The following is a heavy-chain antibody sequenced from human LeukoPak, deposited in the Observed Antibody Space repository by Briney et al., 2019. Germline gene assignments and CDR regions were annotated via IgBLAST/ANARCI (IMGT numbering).Heavy chain of an antibody. CDR3: ARGVEYYDSSGYYVYYFDY. Sequence: ASVKVSCKPSGYTFTSYYMHWVRQAPGQGLEWMGIINPSGGSTSYAQKFQGRVTMTRDTSTGTVYMELSSLRSEDTAVYYCARGVEYYDSSGYYVYYFDYWGQGTLVTVSS. CDR2: INPSGGST. CDR1: GYTFTSYY. D-gene: IGHD3-22*01. V-gene: IGHV1-46*01. J-gene: IGHJ4*02.